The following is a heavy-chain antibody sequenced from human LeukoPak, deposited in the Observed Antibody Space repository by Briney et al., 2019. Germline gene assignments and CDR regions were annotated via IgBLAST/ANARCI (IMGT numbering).Heavy chain of an antibody. J-gene: IGHJ6*02. V-gene: IGHV3-53*01. Sequence: GGSLRLSCAASGFTGSNNYVSWVRQAPGMGLEWVSAIHSSGATCYADSVKGRFTISRDNAKNSLYLQMSSLRAEDTAVYYCARDFKNSGGEPMDVWGQGTTVTVSS. D-gene: IGHD3-10*01. CDR3: ARDFKNSGGEPMDV. CDR2: IHSSGAT. CDR1: GFTGSNNY.